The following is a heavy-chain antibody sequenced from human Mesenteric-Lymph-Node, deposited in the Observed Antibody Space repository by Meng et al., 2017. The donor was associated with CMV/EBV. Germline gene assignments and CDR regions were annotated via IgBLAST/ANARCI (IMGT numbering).Heavy chain of an antibody. Sequence: SGGSISSYYWSWIRQTPGKGLEWIADISYSGNPNYNPSLKTRVAISVDTSKNRFSLNLSSVTAADTAMYYCARVFCSSTRCSLYFDYWGQGMLVTVSS. CDR3: ARVFCSSTRCSLYFDY. D-gene: IGHD2-2*01. V-gene: IGHV4-59*01. CDR1: GGSISSYY. CDR2: ISYSGNP. J-gene: IGHJ4*02.